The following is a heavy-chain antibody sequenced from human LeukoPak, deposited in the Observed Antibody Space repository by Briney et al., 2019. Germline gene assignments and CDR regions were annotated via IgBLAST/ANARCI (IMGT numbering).Heavy chain of an antibody. CDR3: ARDPGYSGSRYYFDY. CDR1: GGTFSTYA. CDR2: IIPIFDTA. J-gene: IGHJ4*02. Sequence: ASVKVSCKASGGTFSTYAISWVRQAPGQGLEWMGGIIPIFDTANYAQKFQGRVTITADESTSTAYMELSSLRSEDTAVYYCARDPGYSGSRYYFDYWGQGTLVTVSS. V-gene: IGHV1-69*13. D-gene: IGHD5-12*01.